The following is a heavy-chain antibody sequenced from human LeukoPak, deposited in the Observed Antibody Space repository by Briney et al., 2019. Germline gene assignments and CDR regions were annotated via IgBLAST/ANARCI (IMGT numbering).Heavy chain of an antibody. CDR2: IISSSSYI. J-gene: IGHJ6*03. CDR3: ARGSDRGLSGWDDPNKDMDV. Sequence: GGSLMSDPGAAVYTVSGSSGLWKRQAPGEGREWVSFIISSSSYIYYADSVKGRFTISRDNAKNSLYLQMNSLRAEDTAVYYCARGSDRGLSGWDDPNKDMDVWGKGTTVTVSS. V-gene: IGHV3-21*01. D-gene: IGHD6-19*01. CDR1: VYTVSGSS.